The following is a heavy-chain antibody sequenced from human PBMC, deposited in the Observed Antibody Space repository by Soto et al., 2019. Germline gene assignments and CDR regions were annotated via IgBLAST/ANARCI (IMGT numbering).Heavy chain of an antibody. Sequence: GASVKVSCKASGGTFSSYAISWVRQAPGQGLEWMGGIIPIFGTANYAQKFQGRVTITADESTSTAYMELSSLRSEDTAVYYCARDLITMVRGVIISYNWLDPWGQGTLVTVSS. CDR1: GGTFSSYA. CDR2: IIPIFGTA. V-gene: IGHV1-69*13. J-gene: IGHJ5*02. CDR3: ARDLITMVRGVIISYNWLDP. D-gene: IGHD3-10*01.